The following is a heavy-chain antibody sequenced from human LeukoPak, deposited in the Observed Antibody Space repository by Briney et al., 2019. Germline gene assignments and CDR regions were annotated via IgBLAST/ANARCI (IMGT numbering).Heavy chain of an antibody. CDR1: GFTFSSSG. V-gene: IGHV3-30*18. CDR3: AKDPSYYYGSGDPFDY. D-gene: IGHD3-10*01. Sequence: GRSLRLSCAASGFTFSSSGMHWVRQAPGKGLEWVAVISYDGSNKYYADSVKGRFTISRDNPKNTLYLQMNSLRAEDTAVYYCAKDPSYYYGSGDPFDYWGQGTLVTVSS. J-gene: IGHJ4*02. CDR2: ISYDGSNK.